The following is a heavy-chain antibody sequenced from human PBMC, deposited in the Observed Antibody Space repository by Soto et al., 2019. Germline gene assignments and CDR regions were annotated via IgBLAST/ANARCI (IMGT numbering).Heavy chain of an antibody. V-gene: IGHV3-33*01. CDR1: GFTFRCYG. D-gene: IGHD2-2*01. J-gene: IGHJ6*02. CDR2: IWFDGSKK. Sequence: PGGSLRLSCAASGFTFRCYGIHWVRQAPGKGLEWVALIWFDGSKKYYVDSVKGRFAVSRDNSKNTLYLQMNSLRVEDTAVYYCARDRLVPYGYGMDVWGQGTTVTVSS. CDR3: ARDRLVPYGYGMDV.